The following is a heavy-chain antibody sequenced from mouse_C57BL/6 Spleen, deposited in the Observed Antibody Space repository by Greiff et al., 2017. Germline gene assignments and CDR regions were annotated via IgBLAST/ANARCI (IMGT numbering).Heavy chain of an antibody. D-gene: IGHD2-3*01. Sequence: EVQGVESGGGLVKPGGSLKLSCAASGFTFSDYGMHWVSQAPEKGLEWVAYISSGSRTIYYAATVKGRFTISRDNAKNTLFRQMTSLRSEDTAMYYGARPGDGYPAWFAYWGQGTLVTVSA. V-gene: IGHV5-17*01. CDR3: ARPGDGYPAWFAY. J-gene: IGHJ3*01. CDR1: GFTFSDYG. CDR2: ISSGSRTI.